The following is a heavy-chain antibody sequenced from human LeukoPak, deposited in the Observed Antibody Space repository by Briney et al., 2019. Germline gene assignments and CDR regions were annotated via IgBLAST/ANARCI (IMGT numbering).Heavy chain of an antibody. D-gene: IGHD3-22*01. J-gene: IGHJ4*02. CDR2: IKQDGSEK. Sequence: GGSLRLSCAASGFTFSSYWMSWVRQAPGKGLEWVANIKQDGSEKYYVDSVKGRFTISRDNAKNSLYLQMNSLRAGDTAVYSCARNYYDSTGYWNYYFDYWGQGTLVTVSS. V-gene: IGHV3-7*04. CDR1: GFTFSSYW. CDR3: ARNYYDSTGYWNYYFDY.